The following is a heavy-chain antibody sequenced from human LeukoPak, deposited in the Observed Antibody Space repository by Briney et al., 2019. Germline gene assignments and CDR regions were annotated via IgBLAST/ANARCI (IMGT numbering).Heavy chain of an antibody. J-gene: IGHJ6*02. D-gene: IGHD6-19*01. V-gene: IGHV1-18*01. CDR1: GYTFTSYG. CDR2: ISAFNGNT. CDR3: ARTITRVAVAGHYGMGV. Sequence: GASVKVSCKASGYTFTSYGISWVRQAPGQGLEWMGWISAFNGNTNPAQNLQGRVTMTTDTSTSTAYLELRSLRSDDTALYYCARTITRVAVAGHYGMGVWGQGTTVTVSS.